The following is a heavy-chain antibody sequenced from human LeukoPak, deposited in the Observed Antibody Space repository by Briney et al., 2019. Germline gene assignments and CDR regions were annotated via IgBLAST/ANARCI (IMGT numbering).Heavy chain of an antibody. V-gene: IGHV3-48*03. CDR1: GFTFSNYD. CDR2: ISGSGGTI. J-gene: IGHJ5*02. Sequence: SGGSLRLSCTASGFTFSNYDMSWVRQAPGKGLEWVSYISGSGGTIYYADSVKGRFTISRDNAKNSLYLQMNSLRTEDTAVYYCASLFGSGPNWFDPWGQGTLVTVSS. CDR3: ASLFGSGPNWFDP. D-gene: IGHD3-10*01.